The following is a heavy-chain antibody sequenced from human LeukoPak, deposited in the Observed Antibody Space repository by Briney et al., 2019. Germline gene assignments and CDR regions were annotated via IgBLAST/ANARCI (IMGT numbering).Heavy chain of an antibody. Sequence: GASVKVSCKASGYTFTSYYMHWVRQAPGQGLEWMGIINPSGGSTSYAQKFQGRVTMTRDTSTSTVYMELSRLRSEDTAVYYCAREFVSVVRGVRSTDYYYYGMDVWGQGTTVTVSS. D-gene: IGHD3-10*01. CDR3: AREFVSVVRGVRSTDYYYYGMDV. CDR2: INPSGGST. J-gene: IGHJ6*02. CDR1: GYTFTSYY. V-gene: IGHV1-46*01.